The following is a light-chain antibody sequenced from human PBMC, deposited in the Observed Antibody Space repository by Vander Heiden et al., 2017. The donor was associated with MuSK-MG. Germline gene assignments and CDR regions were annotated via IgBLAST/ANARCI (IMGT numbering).Light chain of an antibody. Sequence: SPSSLSASVGDRVTITGRASQSISSYLNWYQQKPGKAPKLLIYAASSLQSGVPSRFSGSGSGTDFTLTMSSRQPEDFATYYCQQSDSNPALTFGGGTKVEIK. J-gene: IGKJ4*01. CDR3: QQSDSNPALT. V-gene: IGKV1-39*01. CDR1: QSISSY. CDR2: AAS.